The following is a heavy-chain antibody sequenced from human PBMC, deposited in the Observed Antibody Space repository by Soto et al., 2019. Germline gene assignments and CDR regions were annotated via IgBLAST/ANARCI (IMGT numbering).Heavy chain of an antibody. CDR2: IWYDGSNK. Sequence: GSLRLSCAASGFTFILYGIHWVRQAPGKGLEWVAVIWYDGSNKYYADSVKGRFTISRDNSKNTLYLQMNSLRAEDTAVYYCARDDRGNLDYWGQGTLVTVSS. CDR1: GFTFILYG. J-gene: IGHJ4*02. V-gene: IGHV3-33*01. CDR3: ARDDRGNLDY. D-gene: IGHD1-26*01.